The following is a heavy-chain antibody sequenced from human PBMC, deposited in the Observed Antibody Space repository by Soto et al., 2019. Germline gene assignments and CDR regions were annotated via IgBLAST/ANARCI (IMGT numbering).Heavy chain of an antibody. CDR3: ARDPSLGYCSGGSCSTNWFDP. CDR2: IIPILGIA. V-gene: IGHV1-69*08. Sequence: QVQLVQSGAEVKKPGSSVKVSCKASGGTFSSYTISWVRQAPGQGLEWMGRIIPILGIANYAQKFQGRVTITADKSTSTAYMAMSSLRSEDTAVYYCARDPSLGYCSGGSCSTNWFDPWGQGTLVTVSS. J-gene: IGHJ5*02. D-gene: IGHD2-15*01. CDR1: GGTFSSYT.